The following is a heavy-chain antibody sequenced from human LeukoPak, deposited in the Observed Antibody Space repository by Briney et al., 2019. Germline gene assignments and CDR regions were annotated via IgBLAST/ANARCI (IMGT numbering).Heavy chain of an antibody. CDR2: ISPGGGNS. CDR1: GYTFTSYY. Sequence: ASVKVSCKTSGYTFTSYYIHWVRQAPGQGLEWMGTISPGGGNSNYAQKFQGRVTLTRDMSTSTLYMELSSLRSEDTAIYYCTRPLQVGYSYDFDHWGQGSLVTVSS. J-gene: IGHJ4*02. D-gene: IGHD5-18*01. CDR3: TRPLQVGYSYDFDH. V-gene: IGHV1-46*01.